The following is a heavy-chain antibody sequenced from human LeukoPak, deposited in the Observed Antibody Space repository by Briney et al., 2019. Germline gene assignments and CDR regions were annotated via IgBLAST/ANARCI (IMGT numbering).Heavy chain of an antibody. J-gene: IGHJ4*02. D-gene: IGHD2-21*02. Sequence: SETLSLTCTVSGGSISSYYWSWIRQPAGKGLEWIGRIYTSGSTNYNPSLKSRVTMSVDTSKNQFSLKLSSVTAADTAVYFCARGSYGGDTGYYFDYWGQGTLVTVSS. V-gene: IGHV4-4*07. CDR3: ARGSYGGDTGYYFDY. CDR2: IYTSGST. CDR1: GGSISSYY.